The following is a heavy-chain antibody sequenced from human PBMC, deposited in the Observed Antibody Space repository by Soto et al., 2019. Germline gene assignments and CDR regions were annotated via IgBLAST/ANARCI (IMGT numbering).Heavy chain of an antibody. CDR3: AKDPRSIAAAVEGYSDY. V-gene: IGHV3-23*01. CDR2: ISGSGGST. J-gene: IGHJ4*02. Sequence: VGSLRLSCAASGFTFSSYAMSWVRQAPGKGLEWVSAISGSGGSTYYADSVKGRFTISRDNSKNTLYLQMNSLRAEDTAVYYCAKDPRSIAAAVEGYSDYWGQGTLVTVSS. CDR1: GFTFSSYA. D-gene: IGHD6-13*01.